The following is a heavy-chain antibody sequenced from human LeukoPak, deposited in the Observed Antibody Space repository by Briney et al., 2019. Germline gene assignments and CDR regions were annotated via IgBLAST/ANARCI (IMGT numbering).Heavy chain of an antibody. CDR2: ISASGGST. Sequence: PGRSLRLSCAASGFTFSTYAMSWVRQAPGKGLEWVSSISASGGSTYYADSVKGRFTISRDNSKNTLYLQMNSLRAEDTAVYYCVKVYYYMDVWGKGTTVTVS. CDR1: GFTFSTYA. J-gene: IGHJ6*03. CDR3: VKVYYYMDV. V-gene: IGHV3-23*01.